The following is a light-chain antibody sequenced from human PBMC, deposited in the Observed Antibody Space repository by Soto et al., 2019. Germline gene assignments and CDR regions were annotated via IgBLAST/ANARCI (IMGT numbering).Light chain of an antibody. CDR2: EGS. CDR3: AAWDDSLSGYV. Sequence: ALTQPASVSGSPGQSITISCTGTSSDVGSYNLVSWYQQHPGKAPKLMIYEGSKRPSGVSNRFSGSKSGNTASLTISGLQAEDEADYYCAAWDDSLSGYVFGTGTKVTVL. V-gene: IGLV2-23*01. J-gene: IGLJ1*01. CDR1: SSDVGSYNL.